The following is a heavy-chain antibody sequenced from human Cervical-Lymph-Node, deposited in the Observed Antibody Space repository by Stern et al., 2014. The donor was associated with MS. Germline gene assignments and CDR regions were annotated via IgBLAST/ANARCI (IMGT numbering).Heavy chain of an antibody. CDR3: ARYAPMVTTDFDY. D-gene: IGHD4-17*01. CDR1: GYTFTTYG. CDR2: INTNTGKP. V-gene: IGHV7-4-1*02. Sequence: QLVQAGDELKKPGASVKGSCKAYGYTFTTYGMNWVRQAPGQGLEWMGWINTNTGKPTYAQDFKGQIGLSFDTSVTNAYLQSRSLKAEDTAVYYCARYAPMVTTDFDYWVQGTLVTVSS. J-gene: IGHJ4*02.